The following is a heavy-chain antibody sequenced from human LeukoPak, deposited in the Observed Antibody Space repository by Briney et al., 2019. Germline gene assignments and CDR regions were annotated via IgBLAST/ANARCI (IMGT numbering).Heavy chain of an antibody. CDR1: GGSISSGSYY. D-gene: IGHD5-18*01. CDR3: ARVKKVDTSIDY. CDR2: IYYTGST. J-gene: IGHJ4*02. Sequence: PSETLSLTCTVSGGSISSGSYYWGWIRQPPGKGLEWIGNIYYTGSTYYSPPLKSRVTLSKDTSKNQFSLKLSSVTAADTAVYYCARVKKVDTSIDYWGQGTLVTVSS. V-gene: IGHV4-39*01.